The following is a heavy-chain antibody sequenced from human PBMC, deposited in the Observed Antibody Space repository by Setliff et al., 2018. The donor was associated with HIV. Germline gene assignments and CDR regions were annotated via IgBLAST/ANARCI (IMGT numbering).Heavy chain of an antibody. CDR2: ISSSSYYI. CDR1: GFTFSSYT. Sequence: GSLRLSCAASGFTFSSYTMNWVRQAPGKGLEWVSSISSSSYYIYYADSVKGRFTISRDNAKNSLFLQMNSLRAEDTAVYYCASIELAAMVPVDCWGQGTLVTVSS. D-gene: IGHD5-18*01. CDR3: ASIELAAMVPVDC. V-gene: IGHV3-21*01. J-gene: IGHJ4*02.